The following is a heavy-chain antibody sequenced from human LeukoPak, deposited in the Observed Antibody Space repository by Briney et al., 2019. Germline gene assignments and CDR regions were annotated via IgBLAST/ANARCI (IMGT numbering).Heavy chain of an antibody. V-gene: IGHV4-61*02. D-gene: IGHD3-10*01. Sequence: SETLSLTCTVSGGSISSSSYYWSWIRQPAGKGLEWIGRIYTSGSTNYNPSLKSRVTMSVDTSKNQFSLKLSSVTAADTAVYYCARESRFGELLSWGQGTLVTVSS. CDR1: GGSISSSSYY. CDR3: ARESRFGELLS. CDR2: IYTSGST. J-gene: IGHJ5*02.